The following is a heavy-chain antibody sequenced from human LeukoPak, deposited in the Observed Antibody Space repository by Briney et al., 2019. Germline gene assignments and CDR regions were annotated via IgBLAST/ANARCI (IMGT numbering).Heavy chain of an antibody. J-gene: IGHJ4*02. D-gene: IGHD1-26*01. CDR2: ISASGLMT. Sequence: GGSLTLSCAASGFTFTNYAMTWFRQAPGKGLKWFASISASGLMTYYADSVKGRFTVSRDNSKHSLYLQMSSLTAADTDVYYCAKDRSIGTYYTFDHWGQGTLVTVSS. CDR1: GFTFTNYA. CDR3: AKDRSIGTYYTFDH. V-gene: IGHV3-23*01.